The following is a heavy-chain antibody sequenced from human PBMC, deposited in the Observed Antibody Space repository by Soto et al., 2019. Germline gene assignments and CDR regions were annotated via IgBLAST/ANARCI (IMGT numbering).Heavy chain of an antibody. J-gene: IGHJ4*02. D-gene: IGHD4-17*01. CDR3: ARLHGDSDYFDY. CDR1: GGTFSSYT. CDR2: IIPILGIA. Sequence: GASVKVSCKASGGTFSSYTISWVRQAPGQGLEWMGRIIPILGIANYAQKFQGRVTITADKSTSTAYMELSSLRSEDTAVYYFARLHGDSDYFDYCGQGTLVTVSS. V-gene: IGHV1-69*02.